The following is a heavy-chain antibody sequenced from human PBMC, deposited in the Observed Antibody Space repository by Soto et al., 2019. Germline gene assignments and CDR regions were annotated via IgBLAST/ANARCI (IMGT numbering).Heavy chain of an antibody. Sequence: QVQLVQSGAEVKKPGASVKVSCKASGYTFTIYYMHWVRQAPGQGLEWMGIIDPSGGGTSYAEKSQGSLTEARDTSTSTGNMEVSSLRSEDTAVYYCARDRVECSGSNCWRSVEDTWGQGTLVTVSS. CDR2: IDPSGGGT. V-gene: IGHV1-46*01. CDR1: GYTFTIYY. D-gene: IGHD2-15*01. CDR3: ARDRVECSGSNCWRSVEDT. J-gene: IGHJ5*02.